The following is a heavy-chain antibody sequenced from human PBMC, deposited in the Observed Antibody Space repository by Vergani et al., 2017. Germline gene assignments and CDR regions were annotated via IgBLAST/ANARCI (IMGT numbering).Heavy chain of an antibody. J-gene: IGHJ6*02. CDR3: ARLRFTYGDYLSRYYYYGMDV. CDR2: IYPGDSDT. V-gene: IGHV5-51*01. CDR1: GYSFTSYW. Sequence: EVQLVQSGAEVKKPGESLKISCKGSGYSFTSYWIGWVRQMPGKGLEWMGIIYPGDSDTRYSPSFQGQVTISADKSISTAYLQWSSLKASDTAMYYCARLRFTYGDYLSRYYYYGMDVWGQGTTVTVSS. D-gene: IGHD4-17*01.